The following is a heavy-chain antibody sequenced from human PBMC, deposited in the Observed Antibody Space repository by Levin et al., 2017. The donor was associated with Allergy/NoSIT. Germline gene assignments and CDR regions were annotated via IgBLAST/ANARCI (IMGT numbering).Heavy chain of an antibody. Sequence: GESLKISCAASGFTFSSYAMHWVRQAPGKGLEWVAVISYDGSNKYYADSVKGRFTISRDNSKNTLYLQMNSLRAEDTAVYYCARSLYYYYGMDVWGQGTTVTVSS. V-gene: IGHV3-30-3*01. CDR1: GFTFSSYA. CDR2: ISYDGSNK. CDR3: ARSLYYYYGMDV. J-gene: IGHJ6*02.